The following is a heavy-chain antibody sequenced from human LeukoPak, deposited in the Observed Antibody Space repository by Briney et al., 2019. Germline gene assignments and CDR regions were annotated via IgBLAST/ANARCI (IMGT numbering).Heavy chain of an antibody. CDR2: ISSSGSTI. D-gene: IGHD4-23*01. Sequence: GGSLRLSCAASGFTFSDYYMSWIRQAPGKGLDWVSYISSSGSTIYYADSVKGRFTISRDNAKNSVYLQMNSLRVEDMAVYYCARVGQRWSSYHFDYWGQGTLVTVSS. CDR1: GFTFSDYY. CDR3: ARVGQRWSSYHFDY. V-gene: IGHV3-11*01. J-gene: IGHJ4*02.